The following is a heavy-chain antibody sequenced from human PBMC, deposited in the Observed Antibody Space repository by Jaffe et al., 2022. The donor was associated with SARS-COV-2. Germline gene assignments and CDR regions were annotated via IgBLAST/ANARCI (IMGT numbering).Heavy chain of an antibody. D-gene: IGHD6-6*01. CDR3: ARDRDSSSSSLHYYYYGMDV. V-gene: IGHV3-7*03. CDR2: IKQDGSEK. J-gene: IGHJ6*02. CDR1: GFTFSSYW. Sequence: EVQLVESGGGLVQPGGSLRLSCAASGFTFSSYWMSWVRQAPGKGLEWVANIKQDGSEKYYVDSVKGRFTISRDNAKNSLYLQMNSLRAEDTAVYYCARDRDSSSSSLHYYYYGMDVWGQGTTVTVSS.